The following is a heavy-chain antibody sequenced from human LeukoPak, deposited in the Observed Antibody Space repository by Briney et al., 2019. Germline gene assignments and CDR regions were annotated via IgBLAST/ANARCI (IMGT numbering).Heavy chain of an antibody. CDR1: GYTFTGYY. CDR2: INPNSGGT. CDR3: ARGLGGNYPGN. V-gene: IGHV1-2*02. Sequence: ASVKVSCKASGYTFTGYYMDWLRQAPGQGLEWMGRINPNSGGTNYAQKFQGRVTMTGDTSISTAYMELSRLTSDDTAVYYCARGLGGNYPGNWGQGTQVTVSS. J-gene: IGHJ4*02. D-gene: IGHD2-21*01.